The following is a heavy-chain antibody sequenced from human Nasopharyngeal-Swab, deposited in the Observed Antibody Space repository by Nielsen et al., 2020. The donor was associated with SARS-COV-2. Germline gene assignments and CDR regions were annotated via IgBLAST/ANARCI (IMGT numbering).Heavy chain of an antibody. CDR2: ISWNNGNI. D-gene: IGHD6-6*01. V-gene: IGHV3-9*01. Sequence: SLKISCLASGFTFDEYAMHWVRQVPGKGPEWVSGISWNNGNIGYADSVKGRFTISRDNVKNSLYLQMNSLSAEDTAVYYCAKDGYSSSSRLDYWGQGVRVTVSS. J-gene: IGHJ4*02. CDR1: GFTFDEYA. CDR3: AKDGYSSSSRLDY.